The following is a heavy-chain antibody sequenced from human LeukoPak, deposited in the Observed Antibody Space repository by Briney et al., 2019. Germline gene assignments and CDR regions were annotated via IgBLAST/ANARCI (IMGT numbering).Heavy chain of an antibody. D-gene: IGHD1-1*01. V-gene: IGHV3-7*01. Sequence: GGSLRLSCAASGFSFSVSWMSWVRQAPGKGLEWVANIKYDGNEKYYVDSVKGRFTISRDNAKNSLHLQMDSLRAEDTAVYYCARGGTTFEHWGQGTLVTVSS. CDR3: ARGGTTFEH. J-gene: IGHJ4*02. CDR1: GFSFSVSW. CDR2: IKYDGNEK.